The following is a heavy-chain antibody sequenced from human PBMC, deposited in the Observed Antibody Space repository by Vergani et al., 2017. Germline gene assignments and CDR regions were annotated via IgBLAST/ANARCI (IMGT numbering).Heavy chain of an antibody. CDR1: GFTFSSYA. D-gene: IGHD3-16*02. J-gene: IGHJ4*02. V-gene: IGHV3-30-3*01. CDR2: ISYDGSNK. Sequence: QVQLVESGGGVVQPGRSLRLSCAASGFTFSSYAMHWVRQAPGKGLEWVAVISYDGSNKYYADSVKGRFTISRDNSKNTLYLQMNSLRAEDTAVYYCARDWDYIWGSYRYIGYWGQGTLVTVSS. CDR3: ARDWDYIWGSYRYIGY.